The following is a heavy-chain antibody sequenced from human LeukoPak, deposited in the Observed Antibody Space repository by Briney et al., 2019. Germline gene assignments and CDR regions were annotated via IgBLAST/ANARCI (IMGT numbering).Heavy chain of an antibody. CDR3: ARAGRFLEWSARDYYYYMDV. CDR1: GGSFSGYY. CDR2: INHSGST. J-gene: IGHJ6*03. V-gene: IGHV4-34*01. D-gene: IGHD3-3*01. Sequence: PSETLSLTCAVYGGSFSGYYWSWIRQPPGKGLEWIGEINHSGSTNYNPSLKSRVTISVDTSKNRFSLKLSSVTAADTAVYYCARAGRFLEWSARDYYYYMDVWGKGTTVTVSS.